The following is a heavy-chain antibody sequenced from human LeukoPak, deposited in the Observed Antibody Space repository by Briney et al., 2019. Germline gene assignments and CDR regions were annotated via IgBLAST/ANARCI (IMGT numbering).Heavy chain of an antibody. V-gene: IGHV4-59*01. D-gene: IGHD3-10*01. CDR3: ARDNGILWFGELSD. CDR1: GGSISSYY. CDR2: MYYSGST. J-gene: IGHJ4*02. Sequence: SSETLSLTCTVSGGSISSYYWSWIRQPPGKGLEWIGNMYYSGSTNYNPSLKSRVTISVDTSKNQFSLKLSSVTAADTAVYYCARDNGILWFGELSDWGQGTLVTVSS.